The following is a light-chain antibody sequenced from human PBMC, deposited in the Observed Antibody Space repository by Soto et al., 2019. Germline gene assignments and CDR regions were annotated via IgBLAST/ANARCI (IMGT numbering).Light chain of an antibody. CDR3: QTWGPGIVV. J-gene: IGLJ2*01. CDR2: LNSDGSH. Sequence: QLVLTQSPSASASLGASVTLTCTLSSGHSSYAIAWHQQQPEKGPRYLMKLNSDGSHSKGDGIPDRFSGSSSGAERYLTISHLQSEDEADYYCQTWGPGIVVFGGGTKLTVL. V-gene: IGLV4-69*01. CDR1: SGHSSYA.